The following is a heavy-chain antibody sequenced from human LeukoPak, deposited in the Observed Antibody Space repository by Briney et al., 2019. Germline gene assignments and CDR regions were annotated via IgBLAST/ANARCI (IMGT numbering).Heavy chain of an antibody. CDR1: GGTFSSYA. CDR3: ARSTAIEQQLVDGAFDI. Sequence: ASVKVSCKASGGTFSSYAISWVRQAPGQGLEWMGGIIPIFGTANYAQKFQGRVTITADKSTSTAYMELSSLRSEDTAVYYCARSTAIEQQLVDGAFDIWGQGTMVTVSS. CDR2: IIPIFGTA. J-gene: IGHJ3*02. D-gene: IGHD6-13*01. V-gene: IGHV1-69*06.